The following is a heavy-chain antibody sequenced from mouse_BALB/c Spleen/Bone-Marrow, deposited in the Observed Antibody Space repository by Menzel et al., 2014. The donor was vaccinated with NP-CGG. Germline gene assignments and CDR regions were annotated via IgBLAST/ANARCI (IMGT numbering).Heavy chain of an antibody. CDR2: FDPFNGGT. CDR1: GYLFTSYY. D-gene: IGHD2-3*01. CDR3: ARSYDGYPYAMNY. V-gene: IGHV1S135*01. J-gene: IGHJ4*01. Sequence: VQLQQSGPELMKPGASVKISCKASGYLFTSYYMHWVKQSHGESLEWIGYFDPFNGGTSYNQKFKGKATLTVDKSSSTAYMHLSSLTSEDSAVYFCARSYDGYPYAMNYWGQETSVTVSS.